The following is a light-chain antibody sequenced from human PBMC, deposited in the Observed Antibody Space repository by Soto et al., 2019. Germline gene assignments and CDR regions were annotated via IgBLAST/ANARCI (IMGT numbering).Light chain of an antibody. CDR1: QSISSN. Sequence: MADAPSTLSVSPGEKATLSFRASQSISSNLAWYQQKPGQAPRLLIYGASTRATGFPARFSGSGSGTEFTLTISSLQSEDSAVYFCQQYDNWPPLPFGQGTRLEIK. V-gene: IGKV3-15*01. J-gene: IGKJ5*01. CDR3: QQYDNWPPLP. CDR2: GAS.